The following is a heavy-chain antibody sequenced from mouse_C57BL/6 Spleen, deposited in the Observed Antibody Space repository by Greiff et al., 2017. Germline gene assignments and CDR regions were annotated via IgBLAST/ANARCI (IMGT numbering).Heavy chain of an antibody. CDR1: GFTFSDYY. Sequence: EVKLMESGGGLVQPGGSLKLSCAASGFTFSDYYMYWVRQTPEKRLEWVAYISNGGGSTYYPDTVKGRFTISRDNAKNTLYLQMSRLKSEDTAMYYCARRDYYGSRGHYFDYWGQGTTLTVSS. CDR3: ARRDYYGSRGHYFDY. CDR2: ISNGGGST. D-gene: IGHD1-1*01. V-gene: IGHV5-12*01. J-gene: IGHJ2*01.